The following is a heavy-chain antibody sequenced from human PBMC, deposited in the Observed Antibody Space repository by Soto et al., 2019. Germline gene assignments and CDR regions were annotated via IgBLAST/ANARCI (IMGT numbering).Heavy chain of an antibody. CDR3: AAPPNRDAYNYDY. CDR1: GLPFSASA. J-gene: IGHJ4*02. V-gene: IGHV1-58*01. D-gene: IGHD5-12*01. Sequence: SVKVSCKASGLPFSASAVQWVRQARGQRLEWIGWIVVGSGATKYAPKFQERVTITRDMSTSTAYMELSRLRSEDTAVYYCAAPPNRDAYNYDYWGQGTLVTVSS. CDR2: IVVGSGAT.